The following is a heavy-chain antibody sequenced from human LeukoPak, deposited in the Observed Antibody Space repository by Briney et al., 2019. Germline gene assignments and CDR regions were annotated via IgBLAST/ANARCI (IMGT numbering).Heavy chain of an antibody. D-gene: IGHD3-22*01. CDR3: ARGVTYYYDSSGYLY. CDR2: INTSGTT. J-gene: IGHJ4*02. V-gene: IGHV4-4*07. CDR1: GGSISSYY. Sequence: PSETLSLTCTVSGGSISSYYWSWIRQPAGKGLEWIGRINTSGTTNYNPSLKSRVTTSVDKSKNQFSLKLSSVTAADTAVYYCARGVTYYYDSSGYLYWGQGTLVTVSS.